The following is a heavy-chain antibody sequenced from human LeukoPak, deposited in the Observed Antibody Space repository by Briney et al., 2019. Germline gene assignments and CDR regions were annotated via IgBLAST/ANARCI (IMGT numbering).Heavy chain of an antibody. J-gene: IGHJ4*02. Sequence: GASVKVSCKTSGYIFTPHHIRWMRQAPGQGLELLGWVSAANNPEYSQKFQGRVVITRDASATTSYLELNSLRSEDTAVYYCAMSVEMPPILSFDYWGQGTLVTVSS. CDR3: AMSVEMPPILSFDY. CDR2: VSAANNP. D-gene: IGHD5-24*01. V-gene: IGHV1-3*01. CDR1: GYIFTPHH.